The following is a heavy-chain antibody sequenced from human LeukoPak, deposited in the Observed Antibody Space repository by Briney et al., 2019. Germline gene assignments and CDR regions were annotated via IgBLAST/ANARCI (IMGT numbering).Heavy chain of an antibody. V-gene: IGHV3-21*01. CDR2: ITSAGNFI. Sequence: GGSLRLSCAASGFTFSTYTMIWVRQAPGKGLEWVSSITSAGNFIYYADSLRGRFTVSRDNAKNSLYLQMNRLRAEDTAMYYCARDLWDHWGQGALVTVSS. CDR1: GFTFSTYT. J-gene: IGHJ4*02. CDR3: ARDLWDH.